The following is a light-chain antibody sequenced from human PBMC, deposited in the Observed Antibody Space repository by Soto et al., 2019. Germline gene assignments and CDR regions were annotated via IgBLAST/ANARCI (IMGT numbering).Light chain of an antibody. CDR2: SAS. V-gene: IGKV1-9*01. CDR3: QHLKTYPQT. CDR1: QGISSY. Sequence: DFQLTQSPSFLSASIGDRVTITCRASQGISSYLAWYQQKPGKPPKLLIYSASTLQSGVPSSFSGSGSGTEFTLTISSLQPEDFATYYCQHLKTYPQTYGQGTKVEIK. J-gene: IGKJ1*01.